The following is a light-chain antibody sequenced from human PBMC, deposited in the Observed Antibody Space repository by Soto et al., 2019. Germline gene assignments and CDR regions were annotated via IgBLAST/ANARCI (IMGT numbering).Light chain of an antibody. V-gene: IGKV1-9*01. Sequence: QLTQSPSSLSASVGDRVTITCRASPAIASFLAWYQQKPGTALKLLIYGASTLQSGVPSRFSGSRSGTDYTLTIASLQPEDFATYYCQQLNGSPWTFGQGTKVEIK. CDR1: PAIASF. CDR2: GAS. J-gene: IGKJ1*01. CDR3: QQLNGSPWT.